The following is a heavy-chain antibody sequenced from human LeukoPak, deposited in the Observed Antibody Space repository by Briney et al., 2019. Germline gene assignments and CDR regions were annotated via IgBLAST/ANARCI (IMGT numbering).Heavy chain of an antibody. Sequence: GGSLRLSCAASGFTVSSNSMSWVRQAPGKGLEWVSVIYSGGSTYYADSVKGRFTISRDNSKNTLFFQMNSLRAEDTAVYYCAKRACSITSCYPYYFDNWGQGTLVTVSS. CDR1: GFTVSSNS. CDR3: AKRACSITSCYPYYFDN. CDR2: IYSGGST. J-gene: IGHJ4*02. D-gene: IGHD2-2*01. V-gene: IGHV3-53*05.